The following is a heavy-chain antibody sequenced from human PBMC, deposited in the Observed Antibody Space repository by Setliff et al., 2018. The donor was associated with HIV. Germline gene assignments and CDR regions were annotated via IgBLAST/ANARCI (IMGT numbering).Heavy chain of an antibody. CDR3: ARLGYSGSLVGAFEI. CDR2: IYHSGIT. V-gene: IGHV4-38-2*02. Sequence: LSLTCTVSGYSISSGYYWGWIRQPPGKGLEWIGSIYHSGITYYNSSLKRRVTISVDTSKNQFSLNLTSVTAADTAGYYCARLGYSGSLVGAFEIWGQGTRVTVSS. D-gene: IGHD1-26*01. J-gene: IGHJ3*02. CDR1: GYSISSGYY.